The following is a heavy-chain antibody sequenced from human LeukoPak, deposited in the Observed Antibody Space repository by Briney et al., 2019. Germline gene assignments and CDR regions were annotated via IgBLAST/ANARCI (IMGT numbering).Heavy chain of an antibody. V-gene: IGHV1-18*01. Sequence: GASVKVSCKASGYTFTSYGISWVRQAPGQGLEWMGWISAYNGNTNYAQNLQGRVTMTTDTSTSTAYMDLRSLRFDDTAVYYCARVTRDDSRGYRSYLLSDYWGQGTLVTVAS. CDR1: GYTFTSYG. J-gene: IGHJ4*02. CDR2: ISAYNGNT. CDR3: ARVTRDDSRGYRSYLLSDY. D-gene: IGHD3-22*01.